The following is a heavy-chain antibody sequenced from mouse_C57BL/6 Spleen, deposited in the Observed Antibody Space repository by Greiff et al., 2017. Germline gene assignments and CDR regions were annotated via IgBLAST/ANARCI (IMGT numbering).Heavy chain of an antibody. CDR2: ISNLAYSI. J-gene: IGHJ1*03. Sequence: EVKVVESGGGLVQPGGSLKLSCAASGFTFSDYGMAWVRQAPRKGPEWVAFISNLAYSIYYADTVTGRFTISRENAKNTLYLEMSSLRSEDTAMYYCARQGAYYYGRDWYFDVWGTGTTVTVSS. V-gene: IGHV5-15*01. CDR1: GFTFSDYG. CDR3: ARQGAYYYGRDWYFDV. D-gene: IGHD1-1*01.